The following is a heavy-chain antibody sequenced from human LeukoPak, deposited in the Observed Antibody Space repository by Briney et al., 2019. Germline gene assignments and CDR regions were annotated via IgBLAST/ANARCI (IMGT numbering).Heavy chain of an antibody. D-gene: IGHD6-19*01. CDR3: ARARGAVAIDY. J-gene: IGHJ4*02. V-gene: IGHV4-34*01. CDR1: GGSFSGYY. CDR2: SDHSGST. Sequence: SETLSLTCAVYGGSFSGYYWSWIRQPPGKGLEWIGESDHSGSTNYNPSLKSRVTVSVDTSKNQFSLKVRSLTAADTAVYYCARARGAVAIDYWGQGTLVTVSS.